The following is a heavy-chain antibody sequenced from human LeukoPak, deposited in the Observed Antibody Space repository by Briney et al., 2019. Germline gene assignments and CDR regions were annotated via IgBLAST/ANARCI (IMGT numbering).Heavy chain of an antibody. Sequence: SETLSLTCTVSGGSISSYYWSWIRQPPGKGLEWIGYIYYSGSTNYNPSLKSRVTISVDTSKNQFSLKLSSVTAADTAVYYCARENYYGSGSYAHWGQGTLVTVSS. CDR1: GGSISSYY. CDR2: IYYSGST. V-gene: IGHV4-59*01. J-gene: IGHJ4*02. CDR3: ARENYYGSGSYAH. D-gene: IGHD3-10*01.